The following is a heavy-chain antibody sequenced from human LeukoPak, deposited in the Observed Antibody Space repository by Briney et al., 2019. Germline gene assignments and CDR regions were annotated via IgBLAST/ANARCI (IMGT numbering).Heavy chain of an antibody. CDR3: ARGPGDGYNYAIFDY. CDR2: IFSGGST. D-gene: IGHD5-24*01. CDR1: GFTFSNYA. V-gene: IGHV3-53*01. J-gene: IGHJ4*02. Sequence: GRSLRLSCAASGFTFSNYAIHWVRQAPGKGLEWVSVIFSGGSTYYADSVKGRFTISRDNSKNTLYLQMNSLRAEDTAVYYCARGPGDGYNYAIFDYWGQGTLVTVSS.